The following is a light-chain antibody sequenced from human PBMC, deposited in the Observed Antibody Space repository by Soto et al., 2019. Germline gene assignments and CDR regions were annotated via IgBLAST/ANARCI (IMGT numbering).Light chain of an antibody. CDR3: QRYCSSRPLT. Sequence: EFVLTQSPDTLSLSPGERATLSCRASQSITSNFLAWYQHRPGQAPSLLIYDASFRVAGIPDRFSGGGSGADFTLTISRLVPKDFAVYYCQRYCSSRPLTFGGGTKVEI. V-gene: IGKV3-20*01. CDR1: QSITSNF. CDR2: DAS. J-gene: IGKJ4*01.